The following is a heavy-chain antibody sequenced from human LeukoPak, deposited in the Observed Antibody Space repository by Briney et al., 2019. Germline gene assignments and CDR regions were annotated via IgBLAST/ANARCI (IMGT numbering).Heavy chain of an antibody. J-gene: IGHJ4*02. V-gene: IGHV4-59*01. D-gene: IGHD4-17*01. CDR3: ARVSYGDYEYYFDY. CDR2: IYYSGST. CDR1: VGSISSYY. Sequence: SETLSLTCTVSVGSISSYYWSWIRQPPGKGLEWIGYIYYSGSTNYNPSLKSRVTISVDTSKNQFSLKLSSVTAADTAVYYCARVSYGDYEYYFDYWGQGTLVTVSS.